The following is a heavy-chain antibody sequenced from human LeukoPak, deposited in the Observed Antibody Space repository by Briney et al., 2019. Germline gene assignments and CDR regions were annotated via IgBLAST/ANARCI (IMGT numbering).Heavy chain of an antibody. V-gene: IGHV3-23*01. CDR3: AKDYDFWSGYYCDY. CDR1: GFTFSSYA. Sequence: GGSLRLSCAAYGFTFSSYAMSWVRQAPGKGLEGGSAISGRGGSTYYADSVKGRFTISRDNSKNTLYLQMNSLRGEDSAVHYCAKDYDFWSGYYCDYWGQGTLVTVSS. D-gene: IGHD3-3*01. CDR2: ISGRGGST. J-gene: IGHJ4*02.